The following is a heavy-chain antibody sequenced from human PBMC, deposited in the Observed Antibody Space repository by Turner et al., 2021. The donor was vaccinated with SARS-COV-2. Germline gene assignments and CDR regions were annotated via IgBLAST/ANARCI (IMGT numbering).Heavy chain of an antibody. Sequence: QLQLQVSGPGLVKPSETLSLTCTVSGGSISSSRYYWGWIRQPPGKGLGWIGNIYYSGSAYYNPSLKSRVTISVDPSKNQFSLKLTSVTAADTAVYYCARLMDTAMDYYGTDVWGQGTTVTVSS. CDR3: ARLMDTAMDYYGTDV. J-gene: IGHJ6*02. V-gene: IGHV4-39*01. CDR2: IYYSGSA. CDR1: GGSISSSRYY. D-gene: IGHD5-18*01.